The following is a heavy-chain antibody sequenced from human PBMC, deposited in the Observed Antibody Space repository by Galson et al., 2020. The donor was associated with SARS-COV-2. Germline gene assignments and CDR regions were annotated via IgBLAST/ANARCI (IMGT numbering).Heavy chain of an antibody. J-gene: IGHJ4*02. D-gene: IGHD6-6*01. CDR1: GFTFSSYA. V-gene: IGHV3-30*04. CDR2: ISYDGSNK. Sequence: GGSLRLSCAASGFTFSSYAMHWVRQAPGKGLEWVAVISYDGSNKYYADSVKGRFTISRDNSKNTLYLQMNSLRAEDTAVYYCARSRAGGYGSSSYYWGQGALRTVCS. CDR3: ARSRAGGYGSSSYY.